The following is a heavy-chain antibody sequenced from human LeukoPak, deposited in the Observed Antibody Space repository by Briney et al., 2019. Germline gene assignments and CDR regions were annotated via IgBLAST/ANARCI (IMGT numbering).Heavy chain of an antibody. CDR1: GYTFTSYG. CDR2: ISAYNGST. V-gene: IGHV1-18*01. J-gene: IGHJ4*02. CDR3: ARDLASIAYGSGSYSLSPSPPNERDTDY. D-gene: IGHD3-10*01. Sequence: RGSVKVSCKASGYTFTSYGITWVRQAPGQGLEWMGWISAYNGSTNYAQKLQGRVTMTTDTSTSTAYMELRSLRSDDTAVYYCARDLASIAYGSGSYSLSPSPPNERDTDYWGQGTLVTVSS.